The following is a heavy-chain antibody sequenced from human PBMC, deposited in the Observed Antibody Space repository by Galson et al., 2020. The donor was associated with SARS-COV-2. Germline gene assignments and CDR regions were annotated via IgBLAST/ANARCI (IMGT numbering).Heavy chain of an antibody. V-gene: IGHV7-4-1*02. CDR3: ARCGEDYGDYVAGWFDP. CDR1: GYTFTSYA. D-gene: IGHD4-17*01. CDR2: INTNTGNP. J-gene: IGHJ5*02. Sequence: ASVKVSCKASGYTFTSYAMNWVRQAPGQGLEGMGGINTNTGNPTYAQGFTGRFVFSLDTSVSTAYLQISSLKAEDTAVYYCARCGEDYGDYVAGWFDPWGQGTLVTVSS.